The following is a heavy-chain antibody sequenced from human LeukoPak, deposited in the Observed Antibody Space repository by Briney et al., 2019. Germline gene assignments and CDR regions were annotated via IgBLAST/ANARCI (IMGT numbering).Heavy chain of an antibody. Sequence: GGSLRLSCAASGFTFGTFGMHWVRQAPGKGLEWVAFISYDGSSEYDADSVKGRFTISRDNSENTVYLQMNSLRAEDTAVYYCAKSEVYYFGTSGGFDYWGQGTLVTVAA. V-gene: IGHV3-30*18. CDR3: AKSEVYYFGTSGGFDY. D-gene: IGHD3-22*01. CDR1: GFTFGTFG. CDR2: ISYDGSSE. J-gene: IGHJ4*02.